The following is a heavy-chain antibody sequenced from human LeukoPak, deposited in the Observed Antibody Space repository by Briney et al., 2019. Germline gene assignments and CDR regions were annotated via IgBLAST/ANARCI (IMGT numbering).Heavy chain of an antibody. CDR1: GYTFTSYG. V-gene: IGHV1-18*01. CDR3: ASSSSGWGAYYYYMDV. D-gene: IGHD6-19*01. CDR2: ISAYNGNT. Sequence: ASVKVSCKASGYTFTSYGISWVRQAPGQGLEWMGWISAYNGNTNYAQKLQGRVTMTTDTSTSTAYMELRSLRSDDTAVYYCASSSSGWGAYYYYMDVWGKGTTVTVSS. J-gene: IGHJ6*03.